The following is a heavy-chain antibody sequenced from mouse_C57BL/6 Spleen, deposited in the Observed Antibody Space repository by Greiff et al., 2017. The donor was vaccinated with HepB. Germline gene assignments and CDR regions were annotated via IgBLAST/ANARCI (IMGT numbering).Heavy chain of an antibody. CDR2: INYDGSST. Sequence: EVKLMESEGGLVQPGSSMKLSCTAPGFTFSDYYMAWVRQVPEKGLEWVANINYDGSSTYYLDSLKSRFIISRDNAKNILYLQMSSLKSEDTATYYCARERNDGYSDYWGQGTTLTVSS. V-gene: IGHV5-16*01. CDR3: ARERNDGYSDY. J-gene: IGHJ2*01. D-gene: IGHD2-3*01. CDR1: GFTFSDYY.